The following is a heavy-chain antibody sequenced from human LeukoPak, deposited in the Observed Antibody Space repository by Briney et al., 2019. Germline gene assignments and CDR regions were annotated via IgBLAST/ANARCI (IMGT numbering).Heavy chain of an antibody. D-gene: IGHD1-26*01. Sequence: ASVKVSCKASGYTFTSHDINWVRQATGQGLEWMGWMNPNSGNTGYAQKFQGRVTMTRNTSISTAYMELSSLRSEDTAVYYCARGLFLRERVVGASSGYWGQGTLVTVSS. CDR3: ARGLFLRERVVGASSGY. CDR2: MNPNSGNT. J-gene: IGHJ4*02. CDR1: GYTFTSHD. V-gene: IGHV1-8*01.